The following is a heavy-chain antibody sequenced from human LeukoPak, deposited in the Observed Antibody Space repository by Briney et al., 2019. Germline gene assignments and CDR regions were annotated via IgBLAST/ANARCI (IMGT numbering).Heavy chain of an antibody. CDR1: GFTFSSYA. D-gene: IGHD1-26*01. Sequence: GGSLRPSCAASGFTFSSYAMHWVRQAPGKGLEWVAVISYDGSNKYYADSVKGRFTISRDNSKNTLYLQMNSLRAEDTAVYYCARRQSSRSDAFDIWGQGTMVTVSS. CDR3: ARRQSSRSDAFDI. CDR2: ISYDGSNK. V-gene: IGHV3-30-3*01. J-gene: IGHJ3*02.